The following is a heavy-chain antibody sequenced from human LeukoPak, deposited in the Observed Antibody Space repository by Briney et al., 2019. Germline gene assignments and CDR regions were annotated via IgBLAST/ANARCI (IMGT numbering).Heavy chain of an antibody. J-gene: IGHJ6*02. CDR3: ARVRGSRQYYGMDV. V-gene: IGHV1-69*04. D-gene: IGHD6-13*01. CDR2: IIPILGIA. CDR1: GGTFSSYA. Sequence: SVKVSCKASGGTFSSYAISWVRQAPGQGLEWMGRIIPILGIANYAQKFQGRVTITADKSTSTAYMELSRLRSDDTAVYYCARVRGSRQYYGMDVWGQGTTVTVSS.